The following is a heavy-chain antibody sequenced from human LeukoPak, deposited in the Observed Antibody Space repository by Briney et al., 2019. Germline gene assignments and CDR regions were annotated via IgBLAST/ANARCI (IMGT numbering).Heavy chain of an antibody. CDR3: VRDSLPYYDSSGYRLTPFDY. V-gene: IGHV3-33*01. D-gene: IGHD3-22*01. J-gene: IGHJ4*02. CDR2: IWYDGSNK. Sequence: PGGSLRLSCAASGFTFSSYGMHWVRQAPGKGLEWVAVIWYDGSNKYYADSVKGRFTISRDNSKNTLYLQMNSLRAEDTAVYYCVRDSLPYYDSSGYRLTPFDYWGQGTLVTVSS. CDR1: GFTFSSYG.